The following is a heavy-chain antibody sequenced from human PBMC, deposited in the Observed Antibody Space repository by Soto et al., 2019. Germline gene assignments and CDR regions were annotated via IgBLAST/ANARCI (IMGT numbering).Heavy chain of an antibody. V-gene: IGHV4-4*02. J-gene: IGHJ3*01. Sequence: QVLLQESGPGLVTASGTLSLTCALSGESVSSKHWWGWVRRTPAKRLEWFGEIFHKGDTNYNTFLRSRVTISIDKSRNQVSLTLTSVSAADTAVYYCASRFVTRGYGAFDTWGQGTGVTVSS. D-gene: IGHD2-15*01. CDR2: IFHKGDT. CDR3: ASRFVTRGYGAFDT. CDR1: GESVSSKHW.